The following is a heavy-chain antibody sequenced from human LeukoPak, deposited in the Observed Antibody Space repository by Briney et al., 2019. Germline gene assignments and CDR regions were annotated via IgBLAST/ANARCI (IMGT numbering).Heavy chain of an antibody. V-gene: IGHV3-33*08. J-gene: IGHJ6*03. CDR3: AREGNFRYYYYMDV. D-gene: IGHD1-7*01. CDR1: GFTFSSYG. CDR2: IWYDGSNK. Sequence: GRSLRLSCAASGFTFSSYGMHWVRQAPGKGLEWVAVIWYDGSNKYYADSVKGRFTISRDNSKNTLYLQMNSLRAEDTAVYYCAREGNFRYYYYMDVWGKGTTVTVSS.